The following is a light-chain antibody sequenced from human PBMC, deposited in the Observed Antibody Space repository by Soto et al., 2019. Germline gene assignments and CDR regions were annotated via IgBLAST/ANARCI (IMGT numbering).Light chain of an antibody. CDR3: QQYGSSGT. CDR2: GAS. J-gene: IGKJ1*01. Sequence: EIVFTQSPGTLSLSPGERATLSCRARQSVSNNYLAWYQQKPGQAPRLLNYGASNRATGIPDRFSGSGSGTDFTLTISRLEPEDFAVYYCQQYGSSGTFGQGTKVDIK. CDR1: QSVSNNY. V-gene: IGKV3-20*01.